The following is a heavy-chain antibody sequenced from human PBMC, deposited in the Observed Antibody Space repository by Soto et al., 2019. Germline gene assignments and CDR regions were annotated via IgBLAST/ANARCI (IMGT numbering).Heavy chain of an antibody. Sequence: ASVKVSCKASGYTFTSYGISWVRQAPGQGLEWMGWISAYNGNTNYAQKLQGRVTMTTDTSTSTAYMELRSLRSDDTAVYYCVLDGSGSYYNATDYYYGMDVWGQGTTVTV. V-gene: IGHV1-18*01. CDR1: GYTFTSYG. CDR3: VLDGSGSYYNATDYYYGMDV. CDR2: ISAYNGNT. J-gene: IGHJ6*02. D-gene: IGHD3-10*01.